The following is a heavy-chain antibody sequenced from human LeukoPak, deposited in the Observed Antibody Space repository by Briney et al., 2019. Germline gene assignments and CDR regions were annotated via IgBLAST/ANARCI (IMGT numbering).Heavy chain of an antibody. Sequence: PGGSLRLSCAASGFTFSDYYMSWIRQAPGKGLEWVSYISGSGSTIYYADSVKGRFTISRDNAKNSLYLQMNSLRAEDTAVYYCASHSSYYYDSSGYYIDYWGQGTLVTVSS. CDR3: ASHSSYYYDSSGYYIDY. D-gene: IGHD3-22*01. V-gene: IGHV3-11*04. CDR1: GFTFSDYY. CDR2: ISGSGSTI. J-gene: IGHJ4*02.